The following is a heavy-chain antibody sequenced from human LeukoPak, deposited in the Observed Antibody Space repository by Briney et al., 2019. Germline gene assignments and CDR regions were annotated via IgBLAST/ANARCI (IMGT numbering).Heavy chain of an antibody. CDR2: IKHDGSEN. CDR3: ARIYYDSWSGYSWFDP. CDR1: GLTFSSDW. J-gene: IGHJ5*02. V-gene: IGHV3-7*01. D-gene: IGHD3-3*01. Sequence: GGSLRLSCLASGLTFSSDWMTWVRQAPGKGLEWLASIKHDGSENYLVDSVKGRFTISRDNAQSSLFLQMNSLRVDDTAVYHCARIYYDSWSGYSWFDPWGQGILVTVSS.